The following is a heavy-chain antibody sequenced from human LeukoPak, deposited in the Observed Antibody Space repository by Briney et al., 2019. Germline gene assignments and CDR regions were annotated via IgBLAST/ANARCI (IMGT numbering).Heavy chain of an antibody. J-gene: IGHJ3*02. V-gene: IGHV3-7*01. D-gene: IGHD3-9*01. CDR2: INQDGSEK. CDR1: GFAFSSFW. Sequence: GGSLRLSCAASGFAFSSFWMSWVRQAPGTGLEWVASINQDGSEKHYVDSAKGRFTISRDNAQNSLYLQMYGLSAEDTAVFYCARGVNWLPGAFDIWGQGTMVTVSS. CDR3: ARGVNWLPGAFDI.